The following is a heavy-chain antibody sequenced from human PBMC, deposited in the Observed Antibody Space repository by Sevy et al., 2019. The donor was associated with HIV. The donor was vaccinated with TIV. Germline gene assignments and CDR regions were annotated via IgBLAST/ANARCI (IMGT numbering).Heavy chain of an antibody. D-gene: IGHD7-27*01. J-gene: IGHJ4*02. Sequence: GGSLGLSCAASGFSFNTYAMTWVRQAPGKGLEWVSVISNSGDRTYYADSVKGRFTISRDNSKNTLYLQMISLRAEDTAVYYCAKTLGAIASPFDYRGQGTLVTVSS. V-gene: IGHV3-23*01. CDR3: AKTLGAIASPFDY. CDR1: GFSFNTYA. CDR2: ISNSGDRT.